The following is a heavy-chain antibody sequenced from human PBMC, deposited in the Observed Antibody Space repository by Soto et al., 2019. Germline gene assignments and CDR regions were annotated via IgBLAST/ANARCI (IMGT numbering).Heavy chain of an antibody. CDR1: GGPIAPFY. D-gene: IGHD6-19*01. Sequence: ETLSLTCTVSGGPIAPFYWTWIRQSPGKGLESIGYVYYNGSTNYNPALKGRVTISLDTSKSQFSLRLSSVTAADTAVYYCARTRGRGQWRDFYFDFWGQGSLVTVSS. J-gene: IGHJ4*02. CDR3: ARTRGRGQWRDFYFDF. CDR2: VYYNGST. V-gene: IGHV4-59*12.